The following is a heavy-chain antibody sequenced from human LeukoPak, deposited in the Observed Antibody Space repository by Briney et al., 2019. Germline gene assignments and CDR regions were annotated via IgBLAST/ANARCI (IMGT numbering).Heavy chain of an antibody. J-gene: IGHJ3*02. CDR1: GYTFTSYY. CDR2: INPSGGST. CDR3: ATGSYDSSGYPYAFDI. Sequence: ASVKVSCKASGYTFTSYYMHWVRQAPGQGLEWMGIINPSGGSTSYAQKFQGRVTMTEDTSTDTAYMELSSLRSEDTAVYYCATGSYDSSGYPYAFDIWGQGTMVTVSS. V-gene: IGHV1-46*01. D-gene: IGHD3-22*01.